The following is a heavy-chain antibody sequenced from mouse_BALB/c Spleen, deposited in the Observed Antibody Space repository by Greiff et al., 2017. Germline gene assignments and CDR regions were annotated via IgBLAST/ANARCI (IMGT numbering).Heavy chain of an antibody. J-gene: IGHJ3*01. V-gene: IGHV5-4*02. CDR3: ARRYDWFAY. CDR1: GFTFSDYY. Sequence: EVQLQESGGGLVKPGGSLKLSCAASGFTFSDYYMYWVRQTPEKRLEWVATISDGGSYTYYPDSVKGRFTISRDNAKNNLYLQMSSLKSEDTAMYYCARRYDWFAYWGQGTLVTVSA. D-gene: IGHD2-14*01. CDR2: ISDGGSYT.